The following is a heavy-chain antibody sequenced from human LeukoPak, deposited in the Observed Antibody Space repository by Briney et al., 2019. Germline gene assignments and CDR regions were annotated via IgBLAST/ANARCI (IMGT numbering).Heavy chain of an antibody. Sequence: SVKVSCKVSGYTLTELSMHWVRQAPGQGLEWMGRIIPILGIANYAQKFQGRVTITADKSTSTAYMELSSLRSEDTAVYYCARDPALDYYDSSGYYHTPSIDYWGQGTLVTVSS. CDR1: GYTLTELS. CDR3: ARDPALDYYDSSGYYHTPSIDY. V-gene: IGHV1-69*04. CDR2: IIPILGIA. J-gene: IGHJ4*02. D-gene: IGHD3-22*01.